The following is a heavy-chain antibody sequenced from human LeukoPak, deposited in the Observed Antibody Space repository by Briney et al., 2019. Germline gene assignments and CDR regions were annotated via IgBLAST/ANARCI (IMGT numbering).Heavy chain of an antibody. CDR2: IYYNGNT. J-gene: IGHJ3*01. D-gene: IGHD4-17*01. CDR1: GYSISSGYY. Sequence: KPSETLCLTCAVSGYSISSGYYWGWIRQPPGKGLEWIGNIYYNGNTHYNPSLKSRVAISVDTSKNHFSLKLSSVTAADPAVYYCASPPDYGDSPDGHDVWGQGTMVTVSS. CDR3: ASPPDYGDSPDGHDV. V-gene: IGHV4-38-2*01.